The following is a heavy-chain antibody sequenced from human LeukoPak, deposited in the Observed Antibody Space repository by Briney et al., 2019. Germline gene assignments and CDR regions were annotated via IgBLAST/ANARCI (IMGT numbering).Heavy chain of an antibody. CDR2: IYYSGST. J-gene: IGHJ2*01. D-gene: IGHD3-22*01. Sequence: SETLSLTCTVSGGSISSSSYYWGWIRQPPGKGLEWIGSIYYSGSTYYNPSLKSRVTISVDTSKNQFSLKLSSVTAADTAVYYCAGSSTSSSGYQWYFDLWGRGTLVTVSS. CDR1: GGSISSSSYY. CDR3: AGSSTSSSGYQWYFDL. V-gene: IGHV4-39*07.